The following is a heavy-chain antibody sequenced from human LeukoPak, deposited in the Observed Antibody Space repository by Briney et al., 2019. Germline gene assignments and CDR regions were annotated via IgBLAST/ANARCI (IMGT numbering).Heavy chain of an antibody. CDR3: ARDRGGYSYGYDAFDI. D-gene: IGHD5-18*01. Sequence: GGSLRLSCAASGFTVSSNYMSWVRQAPGKGLEWVSVIYIGGSTYYADSVKGRFTISRDNSKNTLYLQMNSLRAEDTAVYYCARDRGGYSYGYDAFDIWGQGTMVTVSS. V-gene: IGHV3-53*01. J-gene: IGHJ3*02. CDR2: IYIGGST. CDR1: GFTVSSNY.